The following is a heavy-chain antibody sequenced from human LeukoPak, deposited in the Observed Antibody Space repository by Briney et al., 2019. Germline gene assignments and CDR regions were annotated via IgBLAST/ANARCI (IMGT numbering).Heavy chain of an antibody. Sequence: GGSLRLSCAASEFTFDDFTMYWVRQAPGKGLEWVSLITWDGGATYYADSVKGRFTISRDNSKNSLFLQMSSLRTEDTAVYYCAKSDNHWEPLNPFDYWGQGTLVTVSS. J-gene: IGHJ4*02. CDR2: ITWDGGAT. CDR1: EFTFDDFT. V-gene: IGHV3-43*01. CDR3: AKSDNHWEPLNPFDY. D-gene: IGHD1-26*01.